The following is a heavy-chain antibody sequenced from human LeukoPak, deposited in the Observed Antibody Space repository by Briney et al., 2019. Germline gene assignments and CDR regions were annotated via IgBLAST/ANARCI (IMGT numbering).Heavy chain of an antibody. J-gene: IGHJ4*02. Sequence: PSETLSLTCTVSGYSISSGYYWGWIRQPPGKGLEWIGSIYHSGGTYYSPSLKSRVTISVDTSKNQFSLKLSSVTAADTAVYYCARAMIVVVTLDYWGQGTLVTVSS. V-gene: IGHV4-38-2*02. CDR3: ARAMIVVVTLDY. CDR1: GYSISSGYY. CDR2: IYHSGGT. D-gene: IGHD3-22*01.